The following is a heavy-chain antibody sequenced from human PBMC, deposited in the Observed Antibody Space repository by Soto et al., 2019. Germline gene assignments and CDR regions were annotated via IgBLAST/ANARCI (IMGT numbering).Heavy chain of an antibody. V-gene: IGHV4-30-4*01. D-gene: IGHD3-3*01. CDR1: GGSISSGDYY. CDR3: ARGHYDFWSGYYYYYYGMDV. CDR2: IYHSGST. Sequence: LSLTCTVSGGSISSGDYYWSWIRQPPGKGLEWIGYIYHSGSTYHNPALKSRVILSVDTSKNHFSLKLSSVTAADTAVYYCARGHYDFWSGYYYYYYGMDVWGQGTTVTVSS. J-gene: IGHJ6*02.